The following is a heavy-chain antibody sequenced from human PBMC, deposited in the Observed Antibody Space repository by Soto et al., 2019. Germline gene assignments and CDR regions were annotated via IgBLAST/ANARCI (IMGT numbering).Heavy chain of an antibody. J-gene: IGHJ6*02. Sequence: PSETLSLTCTVSGGSISSGGYYWSWIRQHPGKGLEWIGYIYYSGSTYYNPSLKSRVTISVDTSKNQFSLKLSSVTAADTAVYYCARDSRHPRTYYYGMDVWGQGTTVTVSS. CDR3: ARDSRHPRTYYYGMDV. CDR1: GGSISSGGYY. D-gene: IGHD2-2*01. CDR2: IYYSGST. V-gene: IGHV4-31*03.